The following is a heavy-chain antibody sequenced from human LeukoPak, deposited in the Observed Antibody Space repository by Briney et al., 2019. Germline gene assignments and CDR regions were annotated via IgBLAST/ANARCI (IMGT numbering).Heavy chain of an antibody. CDR3: ARGYSSSSPEFDY. CDR2: ISSSSSTI. D-gene: IGHD6-6*01. J-gene: IGHJ4*02. CDR1: GFTFSSYS. V-gene: IGHV3-48*02. Sequence: GGSLRLSCAASGFTFSSYSMNWVRQAPGKGLEWVSYISSSSSTIYYADSVKGRFTISRDNARNSLYLQMNSLRDEDTAVYYCARGYSSSSPEFDYWGQGTLVTVSS.